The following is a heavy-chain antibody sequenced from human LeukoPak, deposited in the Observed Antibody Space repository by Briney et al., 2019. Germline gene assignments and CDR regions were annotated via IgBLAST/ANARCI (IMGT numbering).Heavy chain of an antibody. CDR1: GFTFSNYA. CDR2: ILGRDGST. D-gene: IGHD2-15*01. Sequence: GGSLRLSCVASGFTFSNYAMGWVRQAPGKGLGWVSAILGRDGSTYYADSVKGRFTISGDNSKNTLYLQMNSLRAEDTAVYYCARYCSTGSCPFDYWGQGTPVTVSS. V-gene: IGHV3-23*01. J-gene: IGHJ4*02. CDR3: ARYCSTGSCPFDY.